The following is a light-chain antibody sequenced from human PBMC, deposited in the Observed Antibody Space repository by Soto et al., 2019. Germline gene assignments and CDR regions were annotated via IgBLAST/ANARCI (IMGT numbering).Light chain of an antibody. CDR1: HDISNY. Sequence: DIQMTQSPSSLSASVGDRVTITCQASHDISNYLNWYQQKPGKAPKLLIYDTSNLQTGVPSRFSGSGSGTDFTFTISSLQPEDIATYYCQQYDSLPLTFGGGTKVGIK. CDR2: DTS. CDR3: QQYDSLPLT. J-gene: IGKJ4*01. V-gene: IGKV1-33*01.